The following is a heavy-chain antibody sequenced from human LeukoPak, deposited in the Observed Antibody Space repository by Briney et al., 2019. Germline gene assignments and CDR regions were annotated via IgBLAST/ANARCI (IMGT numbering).Heavy chain of an antibody. Sequence: ASVKVSCKASGGTFSSYAISWVRQAPGQGLLWLGGIISIFGTANYAQKFQGRVTNIADESTSTAYMELSSLRSEDTAVYYCARERSDYYGSGGYFDYWGQGTLVTVSS. CDR3: ARERSDYYGSGGYFDY. V-gene: IGHV1-69*13. CDR2: IISIFGTA. J-gene: IGHJ4*02. CDR1: GGTFSSYA. D-gene: IGHD3-10*01.